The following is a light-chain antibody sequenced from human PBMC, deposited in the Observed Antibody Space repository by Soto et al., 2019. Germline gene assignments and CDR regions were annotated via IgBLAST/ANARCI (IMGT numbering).Light chain of an antibody. J-gene: IGLJ3*02. V-gene: IGLV2-14*03. CDR3: CSYAGSRWV. CDR1: SSDIGAYNY. Sequence: QSVLTQPASVSGSPGQSITISCTGTSSDIGAYNYVSWYQQHPGKAPKLMIYDVNIRPSGVSNRFSGSKSGNTASLTISGLQAEDEADYHCCSYAGSRWVFGGGTKVTVL. CDR2: DVN.